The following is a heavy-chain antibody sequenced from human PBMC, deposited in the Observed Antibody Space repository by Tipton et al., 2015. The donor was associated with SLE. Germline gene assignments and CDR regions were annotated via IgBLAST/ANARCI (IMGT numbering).Heavy chain of an antibody. Sequence: LSLTCAASGFTFSSYGMHWVRQAPGKRLEWVAVIWYDGSYKYSADSVKGRFTISRDSSKNTLYLQMNSLRAEDTAVYYCARDGRDAFDIWGQGTMVTVSS. V-gene: IGHV3-33*01. CDR2: IWYDGSYK. J-gene: IGHJ3*02. CDR1: GFTFSSYG. CDR3: ARDGRDAFDI.